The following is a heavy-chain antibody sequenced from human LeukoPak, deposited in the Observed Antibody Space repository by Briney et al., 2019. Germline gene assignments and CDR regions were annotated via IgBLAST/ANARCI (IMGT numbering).Heavy chain of an antibody. Sequence: PGGSLRLSCAASGFTFSSYGMSWVRQAPGKGLEWVSAISGSGGSTYYADSVKGRFTISRDNSKNTLYLQMNSLRAEDTAVYYCAKDPHTYYYGSGSWTNWFDPWGQGTLVTVSS. V-gene: IGHV3-23*01. CDR3: AKDPHTYYYGSGSWTNWFDP. CDR2: ISGSGGST. D-gene: IGHD3-10*01. CDR1: GFTFSSYG. J-gene: IGHJ5*02.